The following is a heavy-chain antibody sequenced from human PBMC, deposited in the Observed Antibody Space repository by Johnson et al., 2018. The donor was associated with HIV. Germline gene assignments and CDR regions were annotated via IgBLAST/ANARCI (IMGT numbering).Heavy chain of an antibody. D-gene: IGHD5-24*01. CDR1: GFTFSDYY. CDR3: ARELEIAQGLDAFDI. J-gene: IGHJ3*02. Sequence: QMQLVESGGGVVQPGGSLRLSCAGSGFTFSDYYMSWIRQAPGKGLEWVSFISSSGSTIYYADSVKGRFTISRDNAKNSLYLQMNSLRAEDTAVYYCARELEIAQGLDAFDIWGQGTMVTVSS. V-gene: IGHV3-11*04. CDR2: ISSSGSTI.